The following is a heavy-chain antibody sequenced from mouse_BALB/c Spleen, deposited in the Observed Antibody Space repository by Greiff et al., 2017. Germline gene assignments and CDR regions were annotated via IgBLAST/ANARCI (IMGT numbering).Heavy chain of an antibody. D-gene: IGHD2-12*01. Sequence: VQLQQSGAELVKPGASVKLSCTASGFNIKDTYMHWVKQRPEQGLEWIGRIDPANGNTKYDPKFQGKATITADTSSNTAYLQLSSLTSEDTAVYYCYDRDAMDYWGQGTSVTVSS. V-gene: IGHV14-3*02. CDR1: GFNIKDTY. CDR2: IDPANGNT. CDR3: YDRDAMDY. J-gene: IGHJ4*01.